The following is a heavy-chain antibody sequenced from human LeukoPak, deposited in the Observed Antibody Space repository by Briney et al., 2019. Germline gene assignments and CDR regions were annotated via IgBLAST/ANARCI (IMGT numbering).Heavy chain of an antibody. D-gene: IGHD2-21*01. CDR2: INHSGST. CDR1: GGSFSGYY. J-gene: IGHJ4*02. CDR3: AREYCGGDCYPDY. Sequence: PSETLSLTCAVYGGSFSGYYWSWIRQPPGKGLEWIGEINHSGSTNYNPSLKSRVTISVDTSKNQFSLKPSSVTAADTAVYYCAREYCGGDCYPDYWGQGTLVTVSS. V-gene: IGHV4-34*01.